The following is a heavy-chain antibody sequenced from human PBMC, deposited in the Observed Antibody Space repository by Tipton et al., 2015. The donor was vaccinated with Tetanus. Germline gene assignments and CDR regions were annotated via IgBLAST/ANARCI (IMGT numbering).Heavy chain of an antibody. CDR2: IGAHNGYR. J-gene: IGHJ4*01. D-gene: IGHD1/OR15-1a*01. Sequence: QLVQSGAEMKKPGASVKVSCKASGYTFTNFGISWVRQAPGRGLEWMGWIGAHNGYRHYAQRLKGKVTMTTDSSTTTAYMELRSLRSDDTGMYYCARNNNNLFDYWGQGTLVTVSS. CDR1: GYTFTNFG. CDR3: ARNNNNLFDY. V-gene: IGHV1-18*01.